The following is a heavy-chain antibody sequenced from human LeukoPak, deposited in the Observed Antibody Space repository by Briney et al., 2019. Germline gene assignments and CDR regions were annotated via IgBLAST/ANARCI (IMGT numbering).Heavy chain of an antibody. CDR2: IYFSGST. CDR3: AKIGVGAQRVDH. CDR1: GGSISSYY. V-gene: IGHV4-59*01. D-gene: IGHD1-26*01. Sequence: SETLSLTCTVSGGSISSYYWSWIRQPPGKGLEWIGYIYFSGSTKCNPSLKSRVTISVDTSKNQFSLKLSSVTAADTAVYYCAKIGVGAQRVDHWGQGTLVTVSS. J-gene: IGHJ4*02.